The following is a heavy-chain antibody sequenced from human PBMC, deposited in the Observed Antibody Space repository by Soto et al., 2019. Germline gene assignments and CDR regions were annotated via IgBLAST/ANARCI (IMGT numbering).Heavy chain of an antibody. CDR2: IIPIFGTA. D-gene: IGHD1-26*01. CDR1: GGTFSSYA. Sequence: SVKVSCKASGGTFSSYAISWVRQAPGQGLEWMGGIIPIFGTANYAQKFQGRVTITADESTSTAYMELSSLRSEDTAVYYCARTLGSYHTRFEYYFDYWGQGTLVTVSS. J-gene: IGHJ4*02. V-gene: IGHV1-69*13. CDR3: ARTLGSYHTRFEYYFDY.